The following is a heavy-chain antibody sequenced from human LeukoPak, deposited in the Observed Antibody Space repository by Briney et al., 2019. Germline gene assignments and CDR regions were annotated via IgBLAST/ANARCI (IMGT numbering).Heavy chain of an antibody. CDR3: ANDQYSNYYYYMDV. V-gene: IGHV3-23*01. D-gene: IGHD4-11*01. CDR1: RFTFSSYA. CDR2: ISGSGGST. J-gene: IGHJ6*03. Sequence: GGSLRLSCAASRFTFSSYAMSWVRQAPGKGLEWVSAISGSGGSTYYADSVKGRFTISRDNSKNTLYLQMNSLRAEDTAVYYCANDQYSNYYYYMDVWGKGTTVTVSS.